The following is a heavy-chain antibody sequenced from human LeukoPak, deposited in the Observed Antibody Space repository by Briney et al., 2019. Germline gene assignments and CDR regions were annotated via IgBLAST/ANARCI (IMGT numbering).Heavy chain of an antibody. CDR2: ISGSGGGT. J-gene: IGHJ4*02. CDR3: AKTIGGRFLEWLLIDY. V-gene: IGHV3-23*01. CDR1: GFTFSTYA. Sequence: GGSLRLSCAASGFTFSTYAMSWVRQAAGKGLEWVSLISGSGGGTYYADSVKGRFTISRDNSKNTLYLQLNSLRVEDTAVYYCAKTIGGRFLEWLLIDYWGQGTLVTVSS. D-gene: IGHD3-3*01.